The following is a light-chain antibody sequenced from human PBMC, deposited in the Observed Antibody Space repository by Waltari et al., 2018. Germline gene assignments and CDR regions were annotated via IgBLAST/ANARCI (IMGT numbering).Light chain of an antibody. CDR2: DVS. Sequence: QSALTQPASVSGSPGQSITISCTGTSSDVGGSNYFAWYQQHPGKAPKLMIYDVSKRPSGVSNRFSGSKSGNTASLTISGLQAEDEADYYCSSYTSSSTSVVFGGGTKLTVL. CDR1: SSDVGGSNY. J-gene: IGLJ2*01. CDR3: SSYTSSSTSVV. V-gene: IGLV2-14*01.